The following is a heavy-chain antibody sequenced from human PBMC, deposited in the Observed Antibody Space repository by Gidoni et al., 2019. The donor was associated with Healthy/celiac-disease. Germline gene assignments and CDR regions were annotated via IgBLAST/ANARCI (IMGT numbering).Heavy chain of an antibody. CDR2: INHSGST. CDR3: ATDYGSRYYYYGMDV. V-gene: IGHV4-34*01. CDR1: GGSFSGYY. J-gene: IGHJ6*02. Sequence: QVQLQQWGAGLLKPSETLSLTCAVYGGSFSGYYWSSIRQPPGKGLEWIGEINHSGSTNYNPSLKSRVTISVDTSKNQFSLKLSSVTAADTAVYYCATDYGSRYYYYGMDVWGQGTTVTVSS. D-gene: IGHD4-17*01.